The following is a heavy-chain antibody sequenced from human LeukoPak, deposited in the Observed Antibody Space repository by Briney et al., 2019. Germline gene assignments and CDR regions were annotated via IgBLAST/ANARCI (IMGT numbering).Heavy chain of an antibody. V-gene: IGHV1-2*04. D-gene: IGHD2-2*01. J-gene: IGHJ4*02. CDR1: GYTFTGCY. CDR3: ARAPNDCSSTSCYRGYYFDY. Sequence: ASVKVSCKASGYTFTGCYMHWVRQAPGQGLEWMGWINPNSGGTNYAQKFQGWVTMTRDTSISTAYMELSRLRSDDTAVYYCARAPNDCSSTSCYRGYYFDYWGQGTLVTVSS. CDR2: INPNSGGT.